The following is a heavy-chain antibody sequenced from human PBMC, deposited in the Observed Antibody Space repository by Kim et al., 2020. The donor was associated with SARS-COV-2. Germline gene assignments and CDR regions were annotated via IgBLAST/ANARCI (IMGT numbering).Heavy chain of an antibody. D-gene: IGHD1-1*01. V-gene: IGHV3-53*01. CDR2: IYSGGVT. CDR1: GFTVSNNY. Sequence: GSLRLSCAASGFTVSNNYMSWVRQAPGKGLEWVSVIYSGGVTYYADFVKGRFTISRDNSKNTLYLQMNSLRAEDTAVYYCARDRGNWDDGGALFDYWGQGTLVTVSS. CDR3: ARDRGNWDDGGALFDY. J-gene: IGHJ4*02.